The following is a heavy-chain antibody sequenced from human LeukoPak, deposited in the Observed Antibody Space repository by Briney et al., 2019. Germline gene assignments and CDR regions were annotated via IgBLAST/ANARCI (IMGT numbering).Heavy chain of an antibody. D-gene: IGHD3-10*01. Sequence: ASVKVSCKASGGTFSSYAISWVRQAPGQGLEWMGGIIPIFGTAKYAQKFQGRVTITTDESTSTAYMELSSLRSEDTAVYYCTGSGSYHGGFDYWGQGTLVTVSS. CDR3: TGSGSYHGGFDY. CDR2: IIPIFGTA. V-gene: IGHV1-69*05. CDR1: GGTFSSYA. J-gene: IGHJ4*02.